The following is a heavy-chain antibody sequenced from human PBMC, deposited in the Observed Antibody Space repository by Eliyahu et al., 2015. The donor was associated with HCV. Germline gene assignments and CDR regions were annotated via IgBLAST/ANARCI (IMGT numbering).Heavy chain of an antibody. CDR3: ARDGGITTIVRRFDP. J-gene: IGHJ5*02. CDR1: GGSFSGYY. Sequence: QVQLQQWGAGLVKPSETLSLTCAVYGGSFSGYYWSWIRQPPGKGLEWIGEINHSGSTNYNPSFKSRVTISVDTPKNQFSLKLSSVTAADTAVYYCARDGGITTIVRRFDPWGQGTLVTVSS. CDR2: INHSGST. D-gene: IGHD3-22*01. V-gene: IGHV4-34*01.